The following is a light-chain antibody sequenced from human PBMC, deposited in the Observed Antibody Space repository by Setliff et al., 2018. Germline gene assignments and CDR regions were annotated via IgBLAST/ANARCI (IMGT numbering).Light chain of an antibody. J-gene: IGLJ1*01. CDR2: GTY. CDR3: QSYGGSVSGYV. CDR1: NSDIGAGFG. Sequence: QSVLTQPPSVSGAPGQRVTISCTGSNSDIGAGFGVHWYQQLPGTAPKLLIYGTYNRPSGVPDRFSGSKSGTSASLAITGLQAEDEADYYCQSYGGSVSGYVFGTGTQLTVL. V-gene: IGLV1-40*01.